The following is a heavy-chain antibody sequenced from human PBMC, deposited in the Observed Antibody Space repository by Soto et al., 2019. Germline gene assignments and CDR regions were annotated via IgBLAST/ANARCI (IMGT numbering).Heavy chain of an antibody. CDR2: IYYRGNT. D-gene: IGHD3-9*01. CDR1: GDSINSDNYY. V-gene: IGHV4-39*01. Sequence: QLQLQESGPGLVKPSETLSLTCSVSGDSINSDNYYWGWIRQPPGKGLEWIGSIYYRGNTYYNPSPKTRVAISLDKSKSQFSLTLNSVTAADSAVYFCARLEGLATIAYYFDYWGQGTLVTVSS. J-gene: IGHJ4*02. CDR3: ARLEGLATIAYYFDY.